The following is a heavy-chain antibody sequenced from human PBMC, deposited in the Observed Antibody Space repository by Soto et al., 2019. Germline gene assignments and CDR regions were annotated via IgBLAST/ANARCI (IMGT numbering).Heavy chain of an antibody. J-gene: IGHJ4*02. V-gene: IGHV4-34*10. CDR3: AKKVNSGSGSQFFDY. CDR2: IDYRGNT. Sequence: SETLSLTFAVYGGSFSGLSWNWIRRSPGKKLEWIGEIDYRGNTNYNPSLRGRVTLSVDPSKNQFSLNVRSVTAEDTAIYYCAKKVNSGSGSQFFDYWGQGTLVT. D-gene: IGHD3-10*01. CDR1: GGSFSGLS.